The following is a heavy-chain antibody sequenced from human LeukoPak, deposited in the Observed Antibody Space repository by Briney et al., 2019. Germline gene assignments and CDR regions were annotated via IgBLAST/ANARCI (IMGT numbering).Heavy chain of an antibody. V-gene: IGHV4-61*02. CDR2: IYTSGST. CDR3: ARDIVVVPAAQPNWFDP. D-gene: IGHD2-2*01. Sequence: PSETLSLTCTVSGGSISSGSYYWSWIRQPAEKGLEWIGRIYTSGSTNYNPSLKSRVTISVDTSKNQFSLKLSSVTAADTAVYYCARDIVVVPAAQPNWFDPWGQGTLVTVSS. CDR1: GGSISSGSYY. J-gene: IGHJ5*02.